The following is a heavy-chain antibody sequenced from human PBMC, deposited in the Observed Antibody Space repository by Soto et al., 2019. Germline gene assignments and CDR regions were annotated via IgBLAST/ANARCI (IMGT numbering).Heavy chain of an antibody. J-gene: IGHJ6*02. CDR3: ARVSLRYYDFWSGYPLAAYYYGMDV. CDR2: IYYSGST. V-gene: IGHV4-30-4*01. D-gene: IGHD3-3*01. CDR1: CGTISNGDYY. Sequence: AFDTLFLPWTVSCGTISNGDYYRSLNHQPPGKGLEWIGYIYYSGSTYYNPSLKSRVTISVDTSKNQFPLKLSSVTAADTAVYYCARVSLRYYDFWSGYPLAAYYYGMDVWGQGTTVTVSS.